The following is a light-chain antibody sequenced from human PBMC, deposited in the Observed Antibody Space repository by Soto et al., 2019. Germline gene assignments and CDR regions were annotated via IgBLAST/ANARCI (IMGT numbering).Light chain of an antibody. V-gene: IGKV1-9*01. J-gene: IGKJ1*01. Sequence: SQLTQSPSSLSASVGDRVTITCRASQGISSYLAWYQQKPGKAPKLLIYAASTLQSGVPSRFSGSGSAKDFTLTISRLQAEDFATYYCPQLNSYPQTFGQGTKVEIK. CDR3: PQLNSYPQT. CDR1: QGISSY. CDR2: AAS.